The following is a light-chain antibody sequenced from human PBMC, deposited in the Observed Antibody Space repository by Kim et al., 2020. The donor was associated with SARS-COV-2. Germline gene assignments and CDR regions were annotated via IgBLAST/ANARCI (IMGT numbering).Light chain of an antibody. CDR1: HSVSSF. J-gene: IGKJ4*01. V-gene: IGKV3-11*01. Sequence: SPEERAPPSCRASHSVSSFLAWYQHKPGQSPRLLIYDASYRATGIPARFSGRGSGTDFTLAISSLEPEDFAVYYCQQRSDWRRLAFGGGTKVDIK. CDR3: QQRSDWRRLA. CDR2: DAS.